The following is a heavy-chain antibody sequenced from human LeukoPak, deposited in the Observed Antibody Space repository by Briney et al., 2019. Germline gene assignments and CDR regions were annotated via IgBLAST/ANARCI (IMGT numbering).Heavy chain of an antibody. CDR2: INPNSGGT. V-gene: IGHV1-2*06. D-gene: IGHD1-26*01. CDR1: GYTFTGYY. CDR3: AREPGAWGELRELGY. J-gene: IGHJ4*02. Sequence: ASVKVSCKASGYTFTGYYMHWVRQAPGQGHEWMGRINPNSGGTNYAQKFQGRVTMTRDTSISTAYMELSRLRSDDTAVYYCAREPGAWGELRELGYWGQGTLVTVSS.